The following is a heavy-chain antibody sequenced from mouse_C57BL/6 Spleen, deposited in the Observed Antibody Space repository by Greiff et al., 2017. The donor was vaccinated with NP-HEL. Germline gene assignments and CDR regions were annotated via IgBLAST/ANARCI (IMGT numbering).Heavy chain of an antibody. D-gene: IGHD1-1*01. Sequence: QVQLQQPGAELVKPGASVKVSCKASGYTFTSYWMHWVKQRPGQGLEWIGRIHPSDSDTNYNQKYKGKATLTVDKSSRTAYMQLSSLTSEDSAVYYCAIVGDNYYGSSYGYFDVWGTGTTVTVSS. CDR2: IHPSDSDT. CDR3: AIVGDNYYGSSYGYFDV. CDR1: GYTFTSYW. V-gene: IGHV1-74*01. J-gene: IGHJ1*03.